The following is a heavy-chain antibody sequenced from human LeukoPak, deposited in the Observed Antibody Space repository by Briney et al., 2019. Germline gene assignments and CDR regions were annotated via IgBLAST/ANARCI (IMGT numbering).Heavy chain of an antibody. J-gene: IGHJ4*02. V-gene: IGHV3-23*01. D-gene: IGHD1-1*01. CDR3: AKDEGRLITNWYRQY. Sequence: PGGSLRLSCEASGLTFSRFAMTWVRQAPGRGLEWASTIEQDSSATYSADSVRGRFAISRDNSKNTLYLQLNSLTAEDTAMYYCAKDEGRLITNWYRQYWGQGTPVTVSS. CDR2: IEQDSSAT. CDR1: GLTFSRFA.